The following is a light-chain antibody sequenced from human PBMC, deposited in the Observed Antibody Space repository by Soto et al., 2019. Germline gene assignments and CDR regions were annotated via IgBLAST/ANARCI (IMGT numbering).Light chain of an antibody. CDR1: QSVSSN. CDR2: GAS. J-gene: IGKJ2*01. CDR3: RQYNNWPYT. Sequence: EIVMTQSPATLSVSPGERAALSCRASQSVSSNFAWYQQKPGQPPRLLIYGASTRATGIPARFSGSGSGTEFTLTISSLQSEDFAVYYCRQYNNWPYTFGQGTKLEIK. V-gene: IGKV3-15*01.